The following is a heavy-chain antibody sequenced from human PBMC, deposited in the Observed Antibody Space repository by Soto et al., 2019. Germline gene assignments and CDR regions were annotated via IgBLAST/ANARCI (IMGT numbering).Heavy chain of an antibody. D-gene: IGHD6-13*01. CDR3: TRADGIAAAGPEGGYYYYYGMDV. J-gene: IGHJ6*02. CDR2: INPNSGGT. Sequence: ASVKVSCKASGYTFTGYYMHWVRQAPGQGLEWMGWINPNSGGTNYAQKFQGWVTMTRDTSISKAYMELSRLRSDDTAVYYCTRADGIAAAGPEGGYYYYYGMDVWGQGTTVTVSS. CDR1: GYTFTGYY. V-gene: IGHV1-2*04.